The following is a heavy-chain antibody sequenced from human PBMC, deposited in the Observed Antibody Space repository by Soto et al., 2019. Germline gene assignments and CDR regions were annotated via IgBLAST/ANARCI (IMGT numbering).Heavy chain of an antibody. CDR3: ASVTTFYDILTSSYALTYFDY. CDR1: GFSVTSNY. J-gene: IGHJ4*02. D-gene: IGHD3-9*01. CDR2: IYAGGNT. V-gene: IGHV3-53*01. Sequence: QPGGSLRLSCAASGFSVTSNYMTWVRQAPGKGLECVSVIYAGGNTYYPDSVKGRFTISSDNSKNTLFLQMNNLRAEDTAVYYCASVTTFYDILTSSYALTYFDYWCQGTRVTVSS.